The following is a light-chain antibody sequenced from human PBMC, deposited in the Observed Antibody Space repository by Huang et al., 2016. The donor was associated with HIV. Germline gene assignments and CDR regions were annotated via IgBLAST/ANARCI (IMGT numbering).Light chain of an antibody. J-gene: IGKJ2*01. CDR2: DAS. Sequence: DIQMTQSPSSLSASVGDRVTITCQASQDISNYLSWYQHKPGRAPKPLIFDASSFETGVPSRFSVSGSGTYFTLTIASLQPEDVVTYYCQHYDDPYTFGQGTKLEIK. CDR3: QHYDDPYT. CDR1: QDISNY. V-gene: IGKV1-33*01.